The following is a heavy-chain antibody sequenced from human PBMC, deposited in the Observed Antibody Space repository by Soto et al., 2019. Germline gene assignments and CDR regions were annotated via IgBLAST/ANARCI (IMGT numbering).Heavy chain of an antibody. V-gene: IGHV3-23*01. Sequence: EVQLLESGGGLVQPGGSLRLSCAASGFTFNNYALSWVRQAPGKGLEWVSGISGSGGGAYNADRVKGRFTISRDNSKNTLYLQMNSLRAEDTAVYYCAKSRGSGTHYNPFDAFDIWGQGTKVTVSS. D-gene: IGHD3-10*01. J-gene: IGHJ3*02. CDR3: AKSRGSGTHYNPFDAFDI. CDR1: GFTFNNYA. CDR2: ISGSGGGA.